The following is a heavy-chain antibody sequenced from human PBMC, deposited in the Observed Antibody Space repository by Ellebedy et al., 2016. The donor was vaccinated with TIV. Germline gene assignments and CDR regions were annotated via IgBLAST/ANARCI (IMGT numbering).Heavy chain of an antibody. V-gene: IGHV4-59*01. CDR2: IHYSGSA. D-gene: IGHD4-17*01. CDR1: GGSISPYY. Sequence: SETLSLTCTVPGGSISPYYWSWIRQPPGKGLEWIGYIHYSGSAPYDPSLTSRVTISLDTSNNQLSLRLTSVTAADTAIYYCARAGDSGDFLDFWGQGALVTVSS. J-gene: IGHJ4*02. CDR3: ARAGDSGDFLDF.